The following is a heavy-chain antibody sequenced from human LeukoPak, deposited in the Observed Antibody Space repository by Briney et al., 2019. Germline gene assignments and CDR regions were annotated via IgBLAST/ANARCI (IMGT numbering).Heavy chain of an antibody. CDR1: GFSFNSYG. Sequence: GMSLRLSCAASGFSFNSYGMHWVRQAPGKGLEWVAFISYEGSNKYYADSEKGRFTISRDNSKNTLYLQMNSLRAEDTAVYYCAKGGGYGDHLFDYWGQGILVTVSS. CDR3: AKGGGYGDHLFDY. J-gene: IGHJ4*02. CDR2: ISYEGSNK. D-gene: IGHD4-17*01. V-gene: IGHV3-30*18.